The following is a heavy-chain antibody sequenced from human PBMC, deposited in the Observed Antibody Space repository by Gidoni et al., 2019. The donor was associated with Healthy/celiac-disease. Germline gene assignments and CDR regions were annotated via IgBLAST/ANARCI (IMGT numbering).Heavy chain of an antibody. D-gene: IGHD3-3*01. Sequence: EVQLLESGGGLVQPGGSLRLSCAASGFTFSSYAMSWVRQAPGKGLEWVSAISGSGGSTYYADYVKGRFTISRDNSKNTLYLQMNSLRAEDTAVYYCAKGFNYDFWSGTTVYYFDYWGQGTLVTVSS. CDR2: ISGSGGST. CDR3: AKGFNYDFWSGTTVYYFDY. J-gene: IGHJ4*02. V-gene: IGHV3-23*01. CDR1: GFTFSSYA.